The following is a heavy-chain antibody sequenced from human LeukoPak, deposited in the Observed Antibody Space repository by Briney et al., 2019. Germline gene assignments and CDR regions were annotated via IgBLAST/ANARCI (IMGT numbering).Heavy chain of an antibody. J-gene: IGHJ4*02. CDR3: ARHGSSSWHVYY. CDR1: GYRFTSYW. V-gene: IGHV5-51*01. Sequence: GESLKISCQGSGYRFTSYWITWVRQMPGKGLEWMGMIYPGDSDTRYSPSFQGQVTISADKSISTAYLQWSSLKASDTAMYYCARHGSSSWHVYYWGQGTLVTVSS. D-gene: IGHD6-13*01. CDR2: IYPGDSDT.